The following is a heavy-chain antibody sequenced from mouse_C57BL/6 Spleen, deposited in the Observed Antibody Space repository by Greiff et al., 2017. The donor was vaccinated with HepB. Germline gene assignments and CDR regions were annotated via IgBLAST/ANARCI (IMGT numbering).Heavy chain of an antibody. CDR2: ISDGGSYT. CDR3: ARDYYGNYDYFDY. Sequence: EVHLVESGGGLVKPGGSLKLSCAASGFTFSSYAMSWVRQTPEKRLEWVATISDGGSYTYYPDNVKGRFTISRDNAKNNLYLQMSHLKSEDTAMYYCARDYYGNYDYFDYWGQGTTLTVSS. J-gene: IGHJ2*01. V-gene: IGHV5-4*01. D-gene: IGHD2-1*01. CDR1: GFTFSSYA.